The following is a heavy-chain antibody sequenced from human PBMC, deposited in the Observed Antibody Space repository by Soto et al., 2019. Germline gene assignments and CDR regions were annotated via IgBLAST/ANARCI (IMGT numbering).Heavy chain of an antibody. CDR1: GGSISSYY. V-gene: IGHV4-59*04. CDR3: ARRLYYDSSGFEGGGMDV. D-gene: IGHD3-22*01. Sequence: SSETLSLTCTVSGGSISSYYWSWIRQPPGKGLEWIGYIYYSGSTYYNPSLKSRVTISVDTSKNQFSLKLSSVTAADTAVYYCARRLYYDSSGFEGGGMDVWGQGTTVTVSS. J-gene: IGHJ6*02. CDR2: IYYSGST.